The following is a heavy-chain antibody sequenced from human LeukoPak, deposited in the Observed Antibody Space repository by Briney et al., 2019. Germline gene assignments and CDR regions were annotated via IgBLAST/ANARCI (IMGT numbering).Heavy chain of an antibody. CDR3: GRVPVVRGVMGGHFDY. V-gene: IGHV4-4*02. CDR2: IYHSGST. D-gene: IGHD3-10*01. Sequence: SGTLSLTCAVSGGSISSSNWWSWVREPPGEGLEWIGEIYHSGSTNYNPSLKSRVTISVDKSKNQFSLKLSSVTAADTAVYYCGRVPVVRGVMGGHFDYWGQGTLVTVSS. CDR1: GGSISSSNW. J-gene: IGHJ4*02.